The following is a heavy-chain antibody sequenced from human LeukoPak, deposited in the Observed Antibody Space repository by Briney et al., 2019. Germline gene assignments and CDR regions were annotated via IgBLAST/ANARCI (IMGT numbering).Heavy chain of an antibody. CDR2: ISAYNGNT. D-gene: IGHD1-26*01. CDR3: ARDGPRGIVGSRGAFDI. Sequence: ASVKVSCKASGYTFTSYGISWVRQAPGQVLEWMGWISAYNGNTNYAQKLQGRVTMTTDTSTSTAYMELRSLRSDDTAVYYCARDGPRGIVGSRGAFDIWGQGTMVTVSS. V-gene: IGHV1-18*01. CDR1: GYTFTSYG. J-gene: IGHJ3*02.